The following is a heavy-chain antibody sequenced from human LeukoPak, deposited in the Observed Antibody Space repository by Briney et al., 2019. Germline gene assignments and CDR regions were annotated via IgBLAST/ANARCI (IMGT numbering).Heavy chain of an antibody. J-gene: IGHJ3*02. CDR3: ARARRDGYNSAFDI. CDR1: GGSISSYY. Sequence: PSATLSLTCTVSGGSISSYYWSWIRQPAGKGLEWIGRIYTSGSTNYNPSLKSRVTMSVDTSKNQFSLKLSSVTAADTAVYYCARARRDGYNSAFDIWGQGTMVTVSS. CDR2: IYTSGST. V-gene: IGHV4-4*07. D-gene: IGHD5-24*01.